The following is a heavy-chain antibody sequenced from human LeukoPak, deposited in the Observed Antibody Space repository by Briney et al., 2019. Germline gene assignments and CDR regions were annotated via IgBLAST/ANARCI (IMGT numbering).Heavy chain of an antibody. V-gene: IGHV4-34*09. CDR2: IYYSGST. J-gene: IGHJ6*03. Sequence: SETLSLTCAVYGGSFSGYYWTWIRQTPGKGLEWIGYIYYSGSTYYNPSLKSRVTISVDTSKNQFSLKLSSVTAADTAVYYCARVPRSGPYDNYYYYYMDVWGKGTTVTVSS. D-gene: IGHD3-3*01. CDR1: GGSFSGYY. CDR3: ARVPRSGPYDNYYYYYMDV.